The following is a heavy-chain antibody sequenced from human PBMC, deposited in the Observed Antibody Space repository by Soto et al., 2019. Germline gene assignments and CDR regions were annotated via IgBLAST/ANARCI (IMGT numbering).Heavy chain of an antibody. J-gene: IGHJ6*02. V-gene: IGHV4-39*01. CDR2: IYYSGST. D-gene: IGHD6-6*01. Sequence: SETLSLTCTVSGGSISSSSYYWGWIRQPPGKGLEWIGSIYYSGSTYYNPSLKSRVTISVDTSKNQFSLKLSSVTAADTAVYYCARRGSSSSYYYYGMDVWGQGTTVTVSS. CDR1: GGSISSSSYY. CDR3: ARRGSSSSYYYYGMDV.